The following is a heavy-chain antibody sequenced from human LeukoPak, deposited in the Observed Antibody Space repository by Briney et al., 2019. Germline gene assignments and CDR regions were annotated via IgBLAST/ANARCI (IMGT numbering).Heavy chain of an antibody. Sequence: GGSLRLSCAASGFTFSSYGMHWVRQAPGKGLEWVAIVWYDGTNKYYVDSVKGRFTISRDNSKNTLYLQMNSLRAEDTALYQCAKNSLKYVGYDVGFDHWGQGILVTVSS. CDR3: AKNSLKYVGYDVGFDH. D-gene: IGHD5-12*01. V-gene: IGHV3-33*06. CDR1: GFTFSSYG. CDR2: VWYDGTNK. J-gene: IGHJ4*02.